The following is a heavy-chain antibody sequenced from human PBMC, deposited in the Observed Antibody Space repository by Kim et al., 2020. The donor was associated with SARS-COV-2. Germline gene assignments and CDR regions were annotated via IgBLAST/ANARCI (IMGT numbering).Heavy chain of an antibody. CDR1: GFTFSSYA. CDR2: LSGNGGTT. Sequence: GGSLRLSCAASGFTFSSYAMSWVRQAPGKGLEWVSSLSGNGGTTYYADSVKGRFTISRDSAKNKLFLQMNTLRAEDTAVYYCAKVGYGGYVGRDYFDSWGQGTLVTVSS. V-gene: IGHV3-23*01. J-gene: IGHJ4*02. CDR3: AKVGYGGYVGRDYFDS. D-gene: IGHD4-17*01.